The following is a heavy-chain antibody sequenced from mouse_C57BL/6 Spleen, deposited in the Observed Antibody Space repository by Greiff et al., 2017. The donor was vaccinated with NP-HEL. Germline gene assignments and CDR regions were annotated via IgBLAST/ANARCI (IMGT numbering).Heavy chain of an antibody. Sequence: EVKLMESGGGLVKPGGSLKLSCAASGFTFSSYAMSWVRQTPEKRLEWVATISDGGSYTYYPDNVKGRFTISRDNAKNNLYLQMSHLKSEDTAMYYCARSGTTVVDYLDYWGQGTTLTVSS. J-gene: IGHJ2*01. CDR2: ISDGGSYT. CDR3: ARSGTTVVDYLDY. V-gene: IGHV5-4*03. CDR1: GFTFSSYA. D-gene: IGHD1-1*01.